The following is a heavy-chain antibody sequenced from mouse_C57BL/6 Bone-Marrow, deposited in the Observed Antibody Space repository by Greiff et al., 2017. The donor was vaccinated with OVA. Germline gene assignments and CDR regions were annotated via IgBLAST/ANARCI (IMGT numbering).Heavy chain of an antibody. CDR1: GFNIKDDY. D-gene: IGHD4-1*01. J-gene: IGHJ2*01. CDR3: TSNWAGDFDY. V-gene: IGHV14-4*01. Sequence: EVQLQQSGAELVRPGASVKLSCTASGFNIKDDYMHWVKRRPEQGLEWIGWIDPENGDTEYASKFQGKATITADTSSNTAYLQLSSLTSEDTAVYYCTSNWAGDFDYWGQGTTLTVSS. CDR2: IDPENGDT.